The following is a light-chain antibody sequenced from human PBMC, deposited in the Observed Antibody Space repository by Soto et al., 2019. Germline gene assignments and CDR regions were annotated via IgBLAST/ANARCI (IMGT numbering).Light chain of an antibody. CDR2: AAS. Sequence: IQLIQSPSSLSASVGDRVTITCRASQGITSYLAWYQQKPGKAPKLLIYAASTLQSEVPSKFSGSGSGTDFTLTMGSLQPEDFATYDFQQFSTYPRTLSGGTKVDIK. V-gene: IGKV1-9*01. CDR3: QQFSTYPRT. J-gene: IGKJ4*01. CDR1: QGITSY.